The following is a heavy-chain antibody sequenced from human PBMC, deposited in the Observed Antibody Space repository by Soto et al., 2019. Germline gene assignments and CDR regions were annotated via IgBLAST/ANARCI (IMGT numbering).Heavy chain of an antibody. J-gene: IGHJ5*02. CDR2: ISGSGGST. Sequence: SGGSLRLSCAASGFTFSSYAMSWVRQAPGKGLEWVSAISGSGGSTYYADSVKGRFTISRDNSKNTLYLQMNSLRAEDTAVYYCAKDLSYSSSNWFDPWGQGTLVTVSS. V-gene: IGHV3-23*01. CDR1: GFTFSSYA. D-gene: IGHD6-6*01. CDR3: AKDLSYSSSNWFDP.